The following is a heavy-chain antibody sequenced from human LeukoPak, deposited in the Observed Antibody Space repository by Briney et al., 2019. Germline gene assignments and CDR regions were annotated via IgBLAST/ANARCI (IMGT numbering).Heavy chain of an antibody. V-gene: IGHV4-4*07. CDR3: ARDSPFTYNDPGMLSPPYYFDY. CDR2: IYTSGST. CDR1: GGSISSYY. J-gene: IGHJ4*02. Sequence: SETLSLTCTVSGGSISSYYWSWIRQPAGKGLEWVGRIYTSGSTNYNPSLKSRVTMSVDTSKNQFSLKLSSVTAADTAVYYCARDSPFTYNDPGMLSPPYYFDYWGQGTLVTVSS. D-gene: IGHD5-24*01.